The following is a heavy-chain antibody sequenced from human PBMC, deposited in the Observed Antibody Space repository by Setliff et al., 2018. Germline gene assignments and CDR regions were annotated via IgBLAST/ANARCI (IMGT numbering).Heavy chain of an antibody. Sequence: ASVKVSCKTSGYTFTDYVITWVRQAPGRGLEWVGWISGHSGNAYYAPSLQARVTLTIDTSTTTAFMEMRNLRSDDTAVYYCARSFDSGFYHQRDAYDIWGQGTLVTVSS. CDR3: ARSFDSGFYHQRDAYDI. D-gene: IGHD5-12*01. CDR2: ISGHSGNA. J-gene: IGHJ3*02. V-gene: IGHV1-18*01. CDR1: GYTFTDYV.